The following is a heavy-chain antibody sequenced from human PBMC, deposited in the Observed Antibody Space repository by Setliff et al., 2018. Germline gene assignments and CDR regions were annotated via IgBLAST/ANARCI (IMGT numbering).Heavy chain of an antibody. CDR3: ARGPQQQLEDYFDY. CDR1: GYTFTNYG. J-gene: IGHJ4*02. D-gene: IGHD6-13*01. V-gene: IGHV1-18*01. Sequence: ASVKVSCKASGYTFTNYGISWVRQAPGQGLEWMAYINAYNGDTYYAENLQVRVTVSTDTSTTTTYMELRNLRSDDTAVYYCARGPQQQLEDYFDYWGQGTLVTVSS. CDR2: INAYNGDT.